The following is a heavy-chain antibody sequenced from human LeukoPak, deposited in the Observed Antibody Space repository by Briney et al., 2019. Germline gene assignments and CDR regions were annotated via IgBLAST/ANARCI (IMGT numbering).Heavy chain of an antibody. Sequence: GSLRLSCAASGFTFSIYEMNWVRQAPGKGLEWVSYISSSGSTIYYADSLKGRFTISRDNAKNSVHLQMNSLRAEDTAVYYCARETDSTLFDYWGQGTLVTVSS. CDR2: ISSSGSTI. CDR1: GFTFSIYE. D-gene: IGHD2-2*01. J-gene: IGHJ4*02. CDR3: ARETDSTLFDY. V-gene: IGHV3-48*03.